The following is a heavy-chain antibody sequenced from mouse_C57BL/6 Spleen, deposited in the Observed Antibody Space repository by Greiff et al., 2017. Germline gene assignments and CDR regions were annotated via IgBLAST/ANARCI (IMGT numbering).Heavy chain of an antibody. CDR3: TRGEDGYWFAY. V-gene: IGHV5-9-1*02. J-gene: IGHJ3*01. CDR2: ISSGGDYI. Sequence: EVKLVESGEGLVKPGGSLKLSCAASGFTFSSYAMSWVLQTPEKRLEWVAYISSGGDYIYYADTVKGRFTISRDNARNTLYLQMSSLKSEDTAMYYCTRGEDGYWFAYWGQGTLVTVSA. CDR1: GFTFSSYA. D-gene: IGHD2-3*01.